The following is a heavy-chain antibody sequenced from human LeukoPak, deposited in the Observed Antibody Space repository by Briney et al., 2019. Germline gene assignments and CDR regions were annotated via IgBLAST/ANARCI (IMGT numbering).Heavy chain of an antibody. CDR2: IYYSGST. V-gene: IGHV4-59*01. CDR3: ASSYTGAYFDY. Sequence: SETLSLTCTVSGGSISSYYWSWIRQPPGKGLEWIGYIYYSGSTNYNPSLKSRVTISVDTSKNQFSLKLSSVTAADTAVYYCASSYTGAYFDYWGQGTLVTVSS. J-gene: IGHJ4*02. D-gene: IGHD2-2*02. CDR1: GGSISSYY.